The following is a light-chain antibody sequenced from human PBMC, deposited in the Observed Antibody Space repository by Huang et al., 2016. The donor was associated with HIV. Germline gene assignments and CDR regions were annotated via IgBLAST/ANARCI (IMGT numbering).Light chain of an antibody. Sequence: EIVLTQSPANLSLSPGARATLSCRASQSVHSFLVWYQHKPGQAPRLLMYDASTRATGIPARFRGSGSGTDFTLTITNLPSEDSAVYYCHQRSAWPLTFGGGTKVEI. CDR1: QSVHSF. CDR2: DAS. CDR3: HQRSAWPLT. J-gene: IGKJ4*01. V-gene: IGKV3-11*01.